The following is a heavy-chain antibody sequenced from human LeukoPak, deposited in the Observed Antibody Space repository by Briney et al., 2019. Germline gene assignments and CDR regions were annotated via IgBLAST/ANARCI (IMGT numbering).Heavy chain of an antibody. D-gene: IGHD1-26*01. V-gene: IGHV3-49*04. CDR3: TRPFPIQGGNPYYYMDV. CDR1: GFTFGDYA. CDR2: IRSKAYSGTT. J-gene: IGHJ6*03. Sequence: GGSLRLSCTASGFTFGDYAMSWVRQAPGKGLEWVGFIRSKAYSGTTEYAASVKGRFTISRDDSKSIAYLQMNSLKTEDTAVYYCTRPFPIQGGNPYYYMDVWGKGTTVTVSS.